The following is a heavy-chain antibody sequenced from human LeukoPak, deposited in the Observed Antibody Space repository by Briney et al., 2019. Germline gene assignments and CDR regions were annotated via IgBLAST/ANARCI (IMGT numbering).Heavy chain of an antibody. D-gene: IGHD3-3*01. CDR1: GFTFSNYG. CDR2: IRTDGSSQ. V-gene: IGHV3-30*02. Sequence: GGSLRLSCAASGFTFSNYGVHWVRQAPGKGLEWVAFIRTDGSSQYYADSVKGRFTISRDNSKNTLYLQMDSLRAEGSAVYYCARDGVASIDYWGQGTLVTVSS. CDR3: ARDGVASIDY. J-gene: IGHJ4*02.